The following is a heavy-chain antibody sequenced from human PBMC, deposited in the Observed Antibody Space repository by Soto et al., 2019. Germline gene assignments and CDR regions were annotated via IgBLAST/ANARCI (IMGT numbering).Heavy chain of an antibody. CDR3: ATGGDIVVVPAATPLGY. CDR1: GYTFTGYY. J-gene: IGHJ4*02. CDR2: INPNSGGT. D-gene: IGHD2-2*01. Sequence: GASVKVSCKASGYTFTGYYMHWVRQAPGQGLEWMGWINPNSGGTNYAQKFQGWVTMTRDTSISTAYMELSRLRSDDTAVYYCATGGDIVVVPAATPLGYWGQGTLVTVSS. V-gene: IGHV1-2*04.